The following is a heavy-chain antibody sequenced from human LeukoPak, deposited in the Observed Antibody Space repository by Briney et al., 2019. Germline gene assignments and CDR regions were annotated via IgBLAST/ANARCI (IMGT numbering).Heavy chain of an antibody. CDR3: ARGVGYYDSSGRPVDY. CDR2: ISSNGDST. Sequence: SGGSLRLSCAASGFTFSSYAMHWVRQAPGKGLEYISTISSNGDSTYYANSVKGRFTISRDNSKNTLYLQMGSLRAEDMAVYYCARGVGYYDSSGRPVDYWGQGTLVTVSS. J-gene: IGHJ4*02. CDR1: GFTFSSYA. D-gene: IGHD3-22*01. V-gene: IGHV3-64*01.